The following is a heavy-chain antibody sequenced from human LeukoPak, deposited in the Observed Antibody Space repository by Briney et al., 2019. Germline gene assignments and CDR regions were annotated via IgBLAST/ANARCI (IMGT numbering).Heavy chain of an antibody. V-gene: IGHV1-18*01. CDR1: GYTFTSYG. J-gene: IGHJ3*01. CDR2: ISAYNGNT. Sequence: ASVKVSCKASGYTFTSYGISWVRQAPGQGLEWMGWISAYNGNTNYAQKLQGRVTMTTDTSTSTAYMELRSLRSDDTAVYYCARDQDVVVLLGIIAYDAFDLWGQGTMVTVSS. D-gene: IGHD2-15*01. CDR3: ARDQDVVVLLGIIAYDAFDL.